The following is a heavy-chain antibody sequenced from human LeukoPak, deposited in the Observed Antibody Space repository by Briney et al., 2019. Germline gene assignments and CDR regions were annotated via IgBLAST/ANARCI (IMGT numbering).Heavy chain of an antibody. CDR2: INHSGST. CDR1: GGSFSGYY. D-gene: IGHD2-15*01. J-gene: IGHJ3*02. V-gene: IGHV4-34*01. CDR3: ARVPSDYCSGGSCYSEDAFDI. Sequence: SETLSLTCAVYGGSFSGYYWSWIRQAPGKGLEWIGEINHSGSTNYNPSLKSRVTISVDTSKNQFSLKLSSVTAADTAVYYCARVPSDYCSGGSCYSEDAFDIWGQGTMVTVSS.